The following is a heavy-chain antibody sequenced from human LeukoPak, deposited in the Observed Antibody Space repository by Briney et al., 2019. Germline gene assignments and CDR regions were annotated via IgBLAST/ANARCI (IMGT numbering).Heavy chain of an antibody. CDR2: ISSSGSTI. CDR3: ARDWSYLPSEAAGENDI. CDR1: GFTFSDYY. J-gene: IGHJ3*02. V-gene: IGHV3-11*01. D-gene: IGHD6-13*01. Sequence: PGGSLRLSCAASGFTFSDYYMSWIRQAPGKGLEWVSYISSSGSTIYYADSVKDRFTISRDNAKNSLYLQMNSLRAEDTAVYYCARDWSYLPSEAAGENDIWGQGTMVTVSS.